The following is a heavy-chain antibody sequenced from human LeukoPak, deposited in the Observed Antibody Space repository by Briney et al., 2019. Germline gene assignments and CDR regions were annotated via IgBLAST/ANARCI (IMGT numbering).Heavy chain of an antibody. CDR3: ARLIDEGYCSGGSCYAGWFDP. Sequence: SETLSLTCTVSGGSISSYYWSWIRQPPGKGLEWIGYIYYSGSTNYNPSLKSRVTISVDTSKNQFSLKLSSVTAADTAVYCCARLIDEGYCSGGSCYAGWFDPWGQGTLVTVSS. J-gene: IGHJ5*02. V-gene: IGHV4-59*08. CDR2: IYYSGST. CDR1: GGSISSYY. D-gene: IGHD2-15*01.